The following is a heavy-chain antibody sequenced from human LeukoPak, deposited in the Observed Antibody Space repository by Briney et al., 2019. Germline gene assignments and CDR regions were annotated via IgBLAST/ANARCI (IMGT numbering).Heavy chain of an antibody. CDR2: IYSGGNT. V-gene: IGHV3-53*01. CDR1: GFTVSSNS. CDR3: ATYRQVLLPFES. J-gene: IGHJ4*02. D-gene: IGHD2-8*02. Sequence: PGGSLRLSCTVSGFTVSSNSMSWVRQAPGKGLEWVSFIYSGGNTHNSDSVKGRFTISRDNAKNSLYLQMNSLRAEDTAIYYCATYRQVLLPFESWGQGTLVTVSS.